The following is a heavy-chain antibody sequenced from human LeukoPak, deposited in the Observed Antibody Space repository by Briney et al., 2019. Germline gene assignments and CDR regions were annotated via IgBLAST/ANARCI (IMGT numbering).Heavy chain of an antibody. CDR2: INHSGST. V-gene: IGHV4-34*01. J-gene: IGHJ4*02. CDR1: GGSFRGYY. D-gene: IGHD3-10*01. CDR3: ARGRSYDGSGSLFDY. Sequence: SETLSLTCAVYGGSFRGYYWSWIRQPPGKGLEWIGEINHSGSTNYNPSLNSRVTISVDTSKNQFSLKLSSVTAADTAVYYCARGRSYDGSGSLFDYWGQGTLVTVSS.